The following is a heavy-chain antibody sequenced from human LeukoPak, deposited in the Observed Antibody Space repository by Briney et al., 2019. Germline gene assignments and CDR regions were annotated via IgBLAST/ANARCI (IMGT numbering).Heavy chain of an antibody. V-gene: IGHV4-59*01. Sequence: SETLSLTCTVSGDSIGGYYWSWIRQPPGKGLEWIGYLYHSGSTNYNPSLKSRVTISVDTSKNQFSLKLSSVTAADTAVYYCARVLHVFDAFDIWGQGTMVTVSS. CDR3: ARVLHVFDAFDI. CDR1: GDSIGGYY. J-gene: IGHJ3*02. CDR2: LYHSGST. D-gene: IGHD2-8*01.